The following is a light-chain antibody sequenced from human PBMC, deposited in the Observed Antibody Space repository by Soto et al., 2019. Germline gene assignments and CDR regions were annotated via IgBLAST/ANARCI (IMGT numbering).Light chain of an antibody. V-gene: IGKV1-5*03. CDR2: KAS. CDR1: QSISTW. J-gene: IGKJ1*01. Sequence: DIQMTQSPSTLSASVGDRVTITCRASQSISTWLAWYQQKPGKAPKLLIYKASSLESGVPSRFSGSGSGTEFTLTISSLQPDDFATYYCRQYINRWTFGQGTKVEIK. CDR3: RQYINRWT.